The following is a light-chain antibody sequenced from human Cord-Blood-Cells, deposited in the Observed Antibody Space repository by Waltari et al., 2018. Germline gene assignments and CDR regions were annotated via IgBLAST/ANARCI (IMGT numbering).Light chain of an antibody. V-gene: IGKV3-11*01. CDR2: DAS. J-gene: IGKJ1*01. CDR1: QSVSSY. Sequence: DIVLTQSPATLSLSPGERATLPCRARQSVSSYLAWYQQKPALAPSILIYDASNSATGTPARFSGSGSGTNFTLTISSLEHEDFVVYYCQQRSNCPWTFGQGTKVEIK. CDR3: QQRSNCPWT.